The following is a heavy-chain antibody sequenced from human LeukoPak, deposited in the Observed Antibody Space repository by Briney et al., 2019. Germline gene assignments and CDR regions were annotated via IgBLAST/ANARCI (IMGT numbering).Heavy chain of an antibody. CDR2: IKQDGSEK. Sequence: PGGSLRLSCAASGFTFSRYWMSWVRQAPGKGLEWVANIKQDGSEKYYVDSVKGRSTISRDNAKNSLYLQMNSLRAEDTAVYYCARDLFLEWPPGRAFDIWGQGTMVTVSS. CDR3: ARDLFLEWPPGRAFDI. D-gene: IGHD3-3*01. J-gene: IGHJ3*02. CDR1: GFTFSRYW. V-gene: IGHV3-7*01.